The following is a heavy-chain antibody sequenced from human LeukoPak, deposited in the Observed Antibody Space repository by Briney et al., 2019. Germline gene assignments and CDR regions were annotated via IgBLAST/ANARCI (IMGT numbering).Heavy chain of an antibody. CDR3: ARDGKAYCGGDCHSHYYYYGMDV. J-gene: IGHJ6*02. CDR1: GFTVSSNY. D-gene: IGHD2-21*02. Sequence: PGGSLRLSCAASGFTVSSNYMSWVRQAPGKGLEWVSVIYSGGSTYYADSVKGRFTISRDNSKNTLYLQMNSPRAEDTAVYYCARDGKAYCGGDCHSHYYYYGMDVWGQGTTVTVSS. CDR2: IYSGGST. V-gene: IGHV3-66*01.